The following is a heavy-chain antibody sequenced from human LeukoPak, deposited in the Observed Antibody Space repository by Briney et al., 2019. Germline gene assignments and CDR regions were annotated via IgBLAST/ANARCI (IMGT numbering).Heavy chain of an antibody. CDR3: AKDRPYYDSSGYSPLCDAFDI. V-gene: IGHV3-23*01. D-gene: IGHD3-22*01. CDR1: GFIFSDCY. J-gene: IGHJ3*02. CDR2: ISGSGGST. Sequence: PGGSLRLSCAASGFIFSDCYMDWVRQAPGKGLEWVSAISGSGGSTYYADSVKGRFTISRDNSKNTLYLQMNSLRAEDTAVYYCAKDRPYYDSSGYSPLCDAFDIWGQGTMVTVSS.